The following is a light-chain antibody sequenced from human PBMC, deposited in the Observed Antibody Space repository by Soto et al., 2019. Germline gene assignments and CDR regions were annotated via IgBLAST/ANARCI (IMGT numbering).Light chain of an antibody. CDR2: GNS. J-gene: IGLJ1*01. CDR1: SSNIGAGYD. Sequence: QSVLTQPPSVSGAPGQRVTISCTGSSSNIGAGYDVHWYQQLPGTAPKLLIYGNSNRPSGVPDRFSGSKSGTSASLAITGLQAEDEAEYYCQSYDSSLSGPCVFGTGTKVTVL. V-gene: IGLV1-40*01. CDR3: QSYDSSLSGPCV.